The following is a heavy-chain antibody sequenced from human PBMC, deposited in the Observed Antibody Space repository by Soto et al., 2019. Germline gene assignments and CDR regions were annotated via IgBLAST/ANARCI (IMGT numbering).Heavy chain of an antibody. CDR3: ARGLYDYGHYRVDY. Sequence: PSETLSLTCTVSGGSISSGGYYWSWIRQHPGKGLEWIGYIYYSGSTYYNPSLKSRVTISVDTSKNQFSLKLSSVTAADTAVYYCARGLYDYGHYRVDYWVQGTMVTVSA. J-gene: IGHJ4*02. CDR1: GGSISSGGYY. CDR2: IYYSGST. V-gene: IGHV4-31*03. D-gene: IGHD4-17*01.